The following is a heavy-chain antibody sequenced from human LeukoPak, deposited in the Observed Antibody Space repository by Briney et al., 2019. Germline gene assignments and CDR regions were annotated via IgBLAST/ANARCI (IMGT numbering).Heavy chain of an antibody. CDR1: EITFSTYA. CDR2: ISYDGSNK. V-gene: IGHV3-30*18. Sequence: PGGSLRLSCAASEITFSTYAMYWVRQTPGKGLEWVAVISYDGSNKYYADSVKGRFTISRDNSKNTLYLQMNSLRAEDTAVYYCAKSDSSSWYSAFDIWGQGTMVTVSS. D-gene: IGHD6-13*01. CDR3: AKSDSSSWYSAFDI. J-gene: IGHJ3*02.